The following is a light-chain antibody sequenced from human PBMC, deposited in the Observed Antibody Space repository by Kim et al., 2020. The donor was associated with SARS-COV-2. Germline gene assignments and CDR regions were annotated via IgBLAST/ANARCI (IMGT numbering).Light chain of an antibody. Sequence: ATVGDRVRLTCRASQCVTNRLAWYQWKPGKAPKLLIYAASTLQSGVPSRFSGSGSGTDFTLTISSLQPEDFATYYCQQANIFPPTFGQGTRLEIK. CDR1: QCVTNR. CDR3: QQANIFPPT. V-gene: IGKV1-12*01. CDR2: AAS. J-gene: IGKJ5*01.